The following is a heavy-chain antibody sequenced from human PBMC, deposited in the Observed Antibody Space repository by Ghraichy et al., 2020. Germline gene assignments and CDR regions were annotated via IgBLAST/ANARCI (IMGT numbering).Heavy chain of an antibody. CDR1: GFTFDDYA. D-gene: IGHD3-16*01. Sequence: GGSLRLSCAASGFTFDDYAMHWVRQAPGKGLEWVSGISWNSGSIGYADSVKGRFTISRDNAKNSLYLQMNSLRAEDTALYYCAKGSFYSRGRGESEYFQHWGQGTLVTVSS. J-gene: IGHJ1*01. CDR2: ISWNSGSI. CDR3: AKGSFYSRGRGESEYFQH. V-gene: IGHV3-9*01.